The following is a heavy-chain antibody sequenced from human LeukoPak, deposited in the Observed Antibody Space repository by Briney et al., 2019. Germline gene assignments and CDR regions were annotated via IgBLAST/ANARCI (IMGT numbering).Heavy chain of an antibody. Sequence: ASVKVSCKASGYTFTGYYMHWVRHAPGQGLEWMGWINPNSGGTNYAQKFQGGVTMTRDTSISTAYMELSRLRSDDTAVYYCARAGQWLVLYYFDYWGQGTLVTVSS. D-gene: IGHD6-19*01. V-gene: IGHV1-2*02. J-gene: IGHJ4*02. CDR2: INPNSGGT. CDR1: GYTFTGYY. CDR3: ARAGQWLVLYYFDY.